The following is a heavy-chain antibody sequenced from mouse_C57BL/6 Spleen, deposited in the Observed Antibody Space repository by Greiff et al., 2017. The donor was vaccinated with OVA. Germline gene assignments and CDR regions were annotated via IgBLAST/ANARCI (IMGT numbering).Heavy chain of an antibody. CDR2: IYPGSGST. CDR3: ARASDYDGYYAMDY. V-gene: IGHV1-55*01. J-gene: IGHJ4*01. D-gene: IGHD2-4*01. CDR1: GYTFTSYW. Sequence: VQLQQPGAELVKPGASVKMSCKASGYTFTSYWITWVKQRPGQGLEWIGDIYPGSGSTNYNEKFKSKATLTVDTSSSTAYMQLSSLTSEDSAVYYCARASDYDGYYAMDYWGQGTSGTVSS.